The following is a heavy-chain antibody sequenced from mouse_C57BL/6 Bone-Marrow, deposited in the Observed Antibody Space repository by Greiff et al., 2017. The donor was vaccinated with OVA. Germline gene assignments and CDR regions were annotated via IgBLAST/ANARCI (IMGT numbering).Heavy chain of an antibody. Sequence: VKLMESGPGLVAPSQSLSITCTVSGFSLTSYAISWVRQPPGKGLEWLGVIWTGGGTNYNSALKSRLSISKDNSKSQVFLKMNSLQTDDTARYYGARSSNSNYVGWYFDVWGTGTTVTVSS. CDR2: IWTGGGT. J-gene: IGHJ1*03. CDR1: GFSLTSYA. CDR3: ARSSNSNYVGWYFDV. V-gene: IGHV2-9-1*01. D-gene: IGHD2-5*01.